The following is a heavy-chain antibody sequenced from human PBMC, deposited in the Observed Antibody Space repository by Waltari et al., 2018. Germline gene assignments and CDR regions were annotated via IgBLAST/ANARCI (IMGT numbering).Heavy chain of an antibody. D-gene: IGHD2-21*01. Sequence: EVQLLESGGGLVQPGGSLRLSCTVPGFTFRDYAMTWVRQAPGKGLEWVALVGSSGAATYYADPVKGRFSISRDNSRNTLYLQMNSLRAEDTAMYYCAKRGAPGELWFFDYWGQGNLVTVSS. V-gene: IGHV3-23*01. CDR3: AKRGAPGELWFFDY. J-gene: IGHJ4*02. CDR1: GFTFRDYA. CDR2: VGSSGAAT.